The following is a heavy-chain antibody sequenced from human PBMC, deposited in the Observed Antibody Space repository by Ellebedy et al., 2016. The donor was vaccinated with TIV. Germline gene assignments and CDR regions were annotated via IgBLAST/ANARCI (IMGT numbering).Heavy chain of an antibody. V-gene: IGHV3-53*01. CDR1: GFSVTSYY. D-gene: IGHD1-26*01. CDR3: ARGRPEVGALGFN. J-gene: IGHJ3*01. CDR2: IYNGGAT. Sequence: PGGSLRLSCAASGFSVTSYYMTRVRQAPGKGLDWVSIIYNGGATYYADSVKGRFTISRDDSKNTLFLQMNSLRVDDTAVYYCARGRPEVGALGFNWGHGTVVTVSS.